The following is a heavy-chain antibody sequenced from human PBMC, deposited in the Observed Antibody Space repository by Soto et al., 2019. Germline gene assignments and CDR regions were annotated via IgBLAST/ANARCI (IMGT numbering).Heavy chain of an antibody. D-gene: IGHD3-16*02. Sequence: PGGSLRLSCAASGFTFSSYAMSWVRQAPGKGLEWVSAISGSGGSTYYADSVKGRFTISRDNSKNTLYLQMNSLRAEDTAVYYCAKDVPRLYDYIWGSYRFNWFDPWGQGTLVTVSS. CDR3: AKDVPRLYDYIWGSYRFNWFDP. V-gene: IGHV3-23*01. J-gene: IGHJ5*02. CDR1: GFTFSSYA. CDR2: ISGSGGST.